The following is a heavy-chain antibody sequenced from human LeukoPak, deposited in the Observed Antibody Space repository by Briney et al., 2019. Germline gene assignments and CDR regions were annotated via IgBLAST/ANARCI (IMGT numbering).Heavy chain of an antibody. D-gene: IGHD6-19*01. V-gene: IGHV3-30*18. J-gene: IGHJ4*02. Sequence: PGGSLRLSCAASGFTFSSYGMHWVRQAPGKGLEWVAVISYDGSNKYYADSVKGRFTISRDNSKNTLYLQMNSLRAEDTAVYYCAKEVKSSGWYENYFDYWGQGTLVTVSS. CDR1: GFTFSSYG. CDR2: ISYDGSNK. CDR3: AKEVKSSGWYENYFDY.